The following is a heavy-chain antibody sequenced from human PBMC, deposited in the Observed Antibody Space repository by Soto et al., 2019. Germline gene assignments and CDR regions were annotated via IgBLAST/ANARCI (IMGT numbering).Heavy chain of an antibody. CDR3: AHRHRGDIVVVPAAPSNYWFDP. CDR1: GFSLSTSGVG. D-gene: IGHD2-2*01. CDR2: IYWDDDK. V-gene: IGHV2-5*02. Sequence: QITLKESGPTLVKPTQTLTLTCTFSGFSLSTSGVGVGWIRQPPGKALEWLALIYWDDDKRYSPSLKSRLTITKDTSKNQVVLTMTNMDPVDTATYYCAHRHRGDIVVVPAAPSNYWFDPWGQGTLVTVSS. J-gene: IGHJ5*02.